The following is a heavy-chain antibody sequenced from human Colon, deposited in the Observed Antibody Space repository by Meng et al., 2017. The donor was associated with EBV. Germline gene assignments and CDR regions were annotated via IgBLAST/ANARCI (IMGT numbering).Heavy chain of an antibody. D-gene: IGHD1-7*01. J-gene: IGHJ4*02. CDR1: GDSIRSDIW. CDR2: VYQRGDT. V-gene: IGHV4-4*02. Sequence: QVQLQESGPGLVTPSGTLSLTCTVSGDSIRSDIWWSWVRQPPGKGLEWIGEVYQRGDTNYNPSLKSRVDISVDKSKNQFYLSLFSVTAADTAVYYCGRDQGRELINQWGQGTLFNVSS. CDR3: GRDQGRELINQ.